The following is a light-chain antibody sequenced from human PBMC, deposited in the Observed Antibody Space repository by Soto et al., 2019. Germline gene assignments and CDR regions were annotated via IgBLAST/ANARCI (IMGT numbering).Light chain of an antibody. CDR1: SSDVGAYNY. Sequence: QSALTQPASVSGSPGQSITISCTGTSSDVGAYNYVSWYKQHPGKAPKLMIYEVSHRPSGVSNRFSGSKSGNTASLTISGLQAGGGADYYWSFYSSRSTYVVFGGGTKLTVL. CDR2: EVS. J-gene: IGLJ2*01. V-gene: IGLV2-14*01. CDR3: SFYSSRSTYVV.